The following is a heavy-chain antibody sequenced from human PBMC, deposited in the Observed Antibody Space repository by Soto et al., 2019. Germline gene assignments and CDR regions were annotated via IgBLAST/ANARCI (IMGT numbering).Heavy chain of an antibody. Sequence: GGSLRLSCAASGFTFTNYWMHWVRQVPGKGLVWVSRIDGVGTGTSYSDSVRGRFTISRDNAENMLYLQMNSLRADDTAVYYFTTLFEYWGQGTLVTVSS. CDR2: IDGVGTGT. CDR3: TTLFEY. CDR1: GFTFTNYW. D-gene: IGHD3-16*02. J-gene: IGHJ4*02. V-gene: IGHV3-74*01.